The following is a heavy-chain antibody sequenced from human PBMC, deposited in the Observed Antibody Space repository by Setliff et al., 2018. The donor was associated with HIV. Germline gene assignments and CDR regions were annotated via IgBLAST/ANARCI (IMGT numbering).Heavy chain of an antibody. CDR2: ISYTGIT. CDR3: ARRAGPYTTGRYFDS. D-gene: IGHD4-17*01. V-gene: IGHV4-39*01. Sequence: PEETLSLTCTISGCSINYNMFYWGWIRQPQGKRLEWVGTISYTGITFYKSSLDSRVTLSVDASKNQFSLNLTSVTAADSAVYFCARRAGPYTTGRYFDSWGRGMLVTVSS. CDR1: GCSINYNMFY. J-gene: IGHJ4*02.